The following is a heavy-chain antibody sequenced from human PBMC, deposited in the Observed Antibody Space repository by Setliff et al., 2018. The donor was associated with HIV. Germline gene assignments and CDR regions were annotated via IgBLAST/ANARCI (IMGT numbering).Heavy chain of an antibody. J-gene: IGHJ5*02. V-gene: IGHV1-2*06. CDR3: ARAHFLVAMTRNWFDP. CDR1: GYKFTIYF. CDR2: INPNNGAT. D-gene: IGHD5-12*01. Sequence: ASVKVSCKGSGYKFTIYFMHWVREAPGQGLEWMGRINPNNGATNYAQNFQGRVTMTRDTSTNTAHMELIRPRFDDTAVYYCARAHFLVAMTRNWFDPWGQGTLVTVSS.